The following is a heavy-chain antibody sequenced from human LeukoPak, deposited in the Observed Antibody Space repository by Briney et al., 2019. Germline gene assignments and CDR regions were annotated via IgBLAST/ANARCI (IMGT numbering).Heavy chain of an antibody. CDR2: ISSSGSTI. D-gene: IGHD3-9*01. CDR3: AREETYYDILTGYHRPLYFDY. CDR1: GFTFSDYY. V-gene: IGHV3-11*01. Sequence: GGSLRLSCAASGFTFSDYYMSWIRQAPGTGLDWVSYISSSGSTIYYADSVKGRFTISRDNAKNSLYLQMNSLRAEDTAVYYCAREETYYDILTGYHRPLYFDYWGQGTLVTVSS. J-gene: IGHJ4*02.